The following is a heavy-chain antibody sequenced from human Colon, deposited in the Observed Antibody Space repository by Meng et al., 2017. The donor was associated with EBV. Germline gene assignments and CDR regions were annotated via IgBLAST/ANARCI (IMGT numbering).Heavy chain of an antibody. CDR2: TYYRSKWNN. CDR3: ARVAVGISYFDY. Sequence: QLGPGLAKPSQPLATPSATSVDGVCCISADWNRCMQSPSRGVEWLRRTYYRSKWNNDYAVPVKSRTTSDPATYKNQFSLQLNFVTPEDTAVYYCARVAVGISYFDYWGQGTLVTVSS. CDR1: VDGVCCISAD. V-gene: IGHV6-1*01. J-gene: IGHJ4*02. D-gene: IGHD1-26*01.